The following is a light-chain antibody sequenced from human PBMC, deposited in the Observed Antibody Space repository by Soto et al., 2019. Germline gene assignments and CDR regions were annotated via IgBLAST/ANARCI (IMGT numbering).Light chain of an antibody. CDR2: GAV. J-gene: IGKJ3*01. V-gene: IGKV1-27*01. CDR3: QSYHSAPFT. Sequence: DIQMTQSPSSLSASLGDRVTITCRASQGIANYLAWYQHKPGKVPNLLIYGAVTLQSGVPSRFSGSGSGTELSLTISSLQAEDVATYYCQSYHSAPFTFGPGTKVHIK. CDR1: QGIANY.